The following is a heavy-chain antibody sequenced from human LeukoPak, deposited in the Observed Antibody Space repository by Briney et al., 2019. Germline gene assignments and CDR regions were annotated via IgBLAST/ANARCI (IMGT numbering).Heavy chain of an antibody. Sequence: QPGGSLSLSCAASGFTLSNYATSCVRHAPGKGLEWVSAISKSVKNIYYTDSGKTRFTNSREISKNTLFLQLNSLRAEDKALYYCAKGRYSNGLFDYWGQGTLVTVSS. CDR3: AKGRYSNGLFDY. CDR2: ISKSVKNI. V-gene: IGHV3-23*05. D-gene: IGHD6-19*01. CDR1: GFTLSNYA. J-gene: IGHJ4*02.